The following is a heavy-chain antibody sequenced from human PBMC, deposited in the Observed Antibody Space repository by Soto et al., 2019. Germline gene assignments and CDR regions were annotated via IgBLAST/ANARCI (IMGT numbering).Heavy chain of an antibody. V-gene: IGHV4-38-2*02. CDR3: ARDQGHPHSGANWFDP. CDR2: IYHSGST. J-gene: IGHJ5*02. CDR1: GYSISSGYY. Sequence: PSETLSLTCAVSGYSISSGYYWGWIRQPPGKGLEWIGSIYHSGSTYYNPSLKRRVTISVDTSKNQFSLKLSSVTAADTAVYYCARDQGHPHSGANWFDPWGQGTLVTVSS. D-gene: IGHD2-15*01.